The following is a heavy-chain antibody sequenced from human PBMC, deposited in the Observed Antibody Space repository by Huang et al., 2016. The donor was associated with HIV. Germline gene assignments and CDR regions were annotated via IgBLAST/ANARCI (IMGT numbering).Heavy chain of an antibody. CDR2: ITPIFDKT. J-gene: IGHJ4*02. V-gene: IGHV1-69*01. CDR1: GGTFSSYV. Sequence: QVQLVQSGAEVKKPGYSVKVSCKASGGTFSSYVISWVRQAPGQGLEWMGGITPIFDKTNYAQKFQGRVTIIADESTRTAYMEMSSLRPEDTATYYCATGPRGSGSFNWGQGTLVIVSS. CDR3: ATGPRGSGSFN. D-gene: IGHD1-26*01.